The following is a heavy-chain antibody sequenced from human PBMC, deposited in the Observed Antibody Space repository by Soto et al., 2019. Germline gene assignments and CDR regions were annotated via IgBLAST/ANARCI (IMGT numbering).Heavy chain of an antibody. CDR1: VYSFTSYW. J-gene: IGHJ6*02. V-gene: IGHV5-51*01. D-gene: IGHD3-10*01. Sequence: PGESLKISCKGSVYSFTSYWIGWVRQMPGKGLEWMGIIYPGDSDTRYSPSFQGQVTISADKSISTAYLQWSSLKASDTAMYYCASTGYYGSGSYYSAQLPYYYYGMDVWGQGTTVTVSS. CDR3: ASTGYYGSGSYYSAQLPYYYYGMDV. CDR2: IYPGDSDT.